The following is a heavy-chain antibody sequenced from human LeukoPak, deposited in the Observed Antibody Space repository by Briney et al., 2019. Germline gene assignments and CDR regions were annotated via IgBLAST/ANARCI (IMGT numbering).Heavy chain of an antibody. V-gene: IGHV4-4*09. Sequence: SETLSLTCTVSGGSISSYYLSWIRQPPGKGLEWIGYIYTSGTTKYNPSLKSRVTISVDTSKNQFSLKLSSVTAADTAVYYCARGLAAAAGDYWGQGTLVTVSS. CDR3: ARGLAAAAGDY. CDR1: GGSISSYY. CDR2: IYTSGTT. J-gene: IGHJ4*02. D-gene: IGHD6-13*01.